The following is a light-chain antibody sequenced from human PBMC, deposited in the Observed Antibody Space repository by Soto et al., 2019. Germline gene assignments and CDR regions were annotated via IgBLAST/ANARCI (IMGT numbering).Light chain of an antibody. CDR3: QKYNNWPQT. V-gene: IGKV3-15*01. J-gene: IGKJ1*01. CDR1: QSVGSN. Sequence: EIVMTQSPATLSVSPGERATLSCRASQSVGSNLAWYHQKPGQAPRLLIYGSSTRATGLPARFSGSGSGTEFTITISSLQSEDFEVYYCQKYNNWPQTFGQGTTV. CDR2: GSS.